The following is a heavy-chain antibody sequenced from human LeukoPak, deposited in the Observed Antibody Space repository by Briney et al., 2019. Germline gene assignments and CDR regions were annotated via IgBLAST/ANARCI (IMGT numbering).Heavy chain of an antibody. D-gene: IGHD5-24*01. CDR2: ISYDGSNK. CDR3: AKDERWLHYFDY. CDR1: GFTFSSYG. Sequence: PGGSLRLSCAASGFTFSSYGMHWVRQAPGKGLEWVAVISYDGSNKYYADSVKGRFTISRDNSKNTLYLQMNSLRAEDTAVYYCAKDERWLHYFDYWGQGTLVTVSS. V-gene: IGHV3-30*18. J-gene: IGHJ4*02.